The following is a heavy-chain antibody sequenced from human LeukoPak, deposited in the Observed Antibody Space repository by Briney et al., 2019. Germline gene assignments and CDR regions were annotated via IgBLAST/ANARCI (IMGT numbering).Heavy chain of an antibody. CDR1: GYSFASYW. D-gene: IGHD3-10*01. J-gene: IGHJ6*02. CDR2: IYPADSDI. CDR3: ARRLGMVRGAPYYYGMDV. V-gene: IGHV5-51*01. Sequence: GESLKISCQGSGYSFASYWIGWVRQMPGKGLEWMGIIYPADSDIRYSPSFQGQVTISADKSISTAYLQWSSLKASDTAMYYCARRLGMVRGAPYYYGMDVWGQGTTVTVSS.